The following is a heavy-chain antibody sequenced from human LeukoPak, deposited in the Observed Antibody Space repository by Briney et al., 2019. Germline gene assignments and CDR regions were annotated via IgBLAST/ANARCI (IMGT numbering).Heavy chain of an antibody. CDR2: ISSSSSYT. Sequence: PGGSLRLSCAASGFTFSDYYMSWIRQAPGKGLEWVSYISSSSSYTNYADSVKGRFTISRDNAKNSLYLQVNSLRAEDTAVYYCARARGNYYGSGSYYSPSDYWGQGTLVTVSS. V-gene: IGHV3-11*06. J-gene: IGHJ4*02. CDR1: GFTFSDYY. CDR3: ARARGNYYGSGSYYSPSDY. D-gene: IGHD3-10*01.